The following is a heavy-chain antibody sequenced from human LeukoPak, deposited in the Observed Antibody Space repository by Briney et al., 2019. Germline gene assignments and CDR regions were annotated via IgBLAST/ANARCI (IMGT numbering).Heavy chain of an antibody. CDR2: IGPTGTDR. CDR3: ATETIGRHYDY. Sequence: PGGSLRLSCAASGFTFSSCGFHSVRQAPGKGLEWVSSIGPTGTDRYYADSVRGRFTISRDNAKNSMYLQMDSLRDEDTAVYYCATETIGRHYDYWGQGTLLTVSS. J-gene: IGHJ4*02. CDR1: GFTFSSCG. V-gene: IGHV3-21*01. D-gene: IGHD1-14*01.